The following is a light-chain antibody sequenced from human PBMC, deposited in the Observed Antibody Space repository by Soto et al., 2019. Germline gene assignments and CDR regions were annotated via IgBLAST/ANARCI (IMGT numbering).Light chain of an antibody. Sequence: QCALTQPASVSGAAGEAVTISCAGTSSDVGGYNFVSWYQQHPGKAPQLMIYDVSSRPSGVSNRFSGSKSGNTASLTISGLQAEDEADYYCSSYTSSYTYVFGTGTKVTVL. CDR1: SSDVGGYNF. CDR3: SSYTSSYTYV. CDR2: DVS. J-gene: IGLJ1*01. V-gene: IGLV2-14*03.